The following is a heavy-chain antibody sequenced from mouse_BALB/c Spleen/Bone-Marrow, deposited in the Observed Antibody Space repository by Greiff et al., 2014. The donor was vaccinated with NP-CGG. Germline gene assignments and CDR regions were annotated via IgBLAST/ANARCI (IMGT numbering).Heavy chain of an antibody. V-gene: IGHV1-54*01. CDR3: ARELGVFAY. CDR2: INPGSGGT. Sequence: QVQLQQSGAELVRPGTSVKVSCKASGYAFTNYLIKWVKQRPGQGLEWIGVINPGSGGTNYNEKFKGKATLTADKSSSTAYMQLSSLTSDDSAVYFCARELGVFAYWGQGTLVTVSA. D-gene: IGHD4-1*01. J-gene: IGHJ3*01. CDR1: GYAFTNYL.